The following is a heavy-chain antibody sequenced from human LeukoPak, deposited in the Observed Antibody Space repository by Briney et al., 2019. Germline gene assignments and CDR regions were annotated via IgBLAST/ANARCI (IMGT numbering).Heavy chain of an antibody. CDR1: GGSISSSSYY. J-gene: IGHJ4*02. V-gene: IGHV4-39*01. CDR3: ARQGDCSGGSCHYWVY. CDR2: IYYSGST. D-gene: IGHD2-15*01. Sequence: SETLSLTCTVSGGSISSSSYYWGWIRQPPGKGLEWIGSIYYSGSTYYNPSLKSRVTISVDTSKNQFSLKLSSVTAADTAVDYCARQGDCSGGSCHYWVYWGQGTLVTVSS.